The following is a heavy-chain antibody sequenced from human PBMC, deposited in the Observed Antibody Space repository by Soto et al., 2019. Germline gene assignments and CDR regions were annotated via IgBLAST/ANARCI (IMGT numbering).Heavy chain of an antibody. CDR3: ARDPPDFNSGFDS. CDR2: AYYRSRWHY. J-gene: IGHJ4*02. V-gene: IGHV6-1*01. D-gene: IGHD1-26*01. Sequence: TLPLTCAICGDSVSNNGATWNWIRQSPSRGLEWLGRAYYRSRWHYDYATSVRSRIAINPDTSKNQFSLQLSSVAPEDTAVYYCARDPPDFNSGFDSWGQGSLVTVSS. CDR1: GDSVSNNGAT.